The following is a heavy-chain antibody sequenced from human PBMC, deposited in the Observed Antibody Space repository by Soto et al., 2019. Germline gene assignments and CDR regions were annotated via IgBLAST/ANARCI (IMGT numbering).Heavy chain of an antibody. CDR2: IPYDGSNK. CDR1: GFTFSSYA. J-gene: IGHJ5*02. D-gene: IGHD2-2*01. V-gene: IGHV3-30-3*01. Sequence: HPGGSLRLSCAASGFTFSSYAMHWVRQAPGKGLEWVAVIPYDGSNKYYADSVKGRFTISRDNSKNTLYLQMNSLRAEDTAVYYCARDYDCGSTSCHHNWFDPWGQGTLVTVSS. CDR3: ARDYDCGSTSCHHNWFDP.